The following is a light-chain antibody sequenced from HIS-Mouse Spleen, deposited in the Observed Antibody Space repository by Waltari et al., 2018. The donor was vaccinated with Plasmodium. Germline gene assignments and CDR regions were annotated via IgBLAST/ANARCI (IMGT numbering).Light chain of an antibody. V-gene: IGLV2-23*01. CDR1: SIAVGRYNL. Sequence: QSALTQPASVSGSPGQSLTISCPGPSIAVGRYNLVSWYQHHPGKAPNLMIYGGKKRPSGVSNRFSGSKSGNTASLTISGLQAEDEADYYCCSYAGSSTNWVFGGGTKLTVL. CDR3: CSYAGSSTNWV. J-gene: IGLJ3*02. CDR2: GGK.